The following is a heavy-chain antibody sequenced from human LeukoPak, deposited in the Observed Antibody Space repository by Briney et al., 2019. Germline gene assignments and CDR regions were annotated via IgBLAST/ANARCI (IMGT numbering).Heavy chain of an antibody. CDR3: ARGRWSFYY. CDR2: ISTSSSYI. V-gene: IGHV3-21*01. D-gene: IGHD5-24*01. Sequence: GGSLRLSCAASGFTFTSYNMNWVRQAPGKGLEWVSSISTSSSYIYYADSVKGRFTISRDNAKNSLYLQMNSLRAEDTAVYYCARGRWSFYYWGQGTLVTVSS. J-gene: IGHJ4*02. CDR1: GFTFTSYN.